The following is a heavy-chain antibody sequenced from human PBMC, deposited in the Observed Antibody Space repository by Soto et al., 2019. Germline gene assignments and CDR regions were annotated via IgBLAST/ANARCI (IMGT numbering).Heavy chain of an antibody. CDR3: ARDATYYYDSSGYFPVDY. D-gene: IGHD3-22*01. J-gene: IGHJ4*02. V-gene: IGHV1-18*01. Sequence: ASVKVSCKASGYTFTSYGISWVRQAPGQGLEWMGWISAYNGNTNYAQKLQGRVTMTTDTSTSTAYMELRSRRSDDTAVYYCARDATYYYDSSGYFPVDYWGQGTLVTVSS. CDR1: GYTFTSYG. CDR2: ISAYNGNT.